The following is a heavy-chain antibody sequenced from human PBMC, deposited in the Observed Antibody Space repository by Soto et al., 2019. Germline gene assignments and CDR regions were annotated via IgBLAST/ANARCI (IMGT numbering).Heavy chain of an antibody. CDR1: GFTFSSYG. Sequence: GGSLRLSCAASGFTFSSYGMHWVRQAPGKGLEWVAVIWHDGSNKYYADSVKGRFTISRDNSKNTLYLQMNSLRAEDTAVYYCARPHSNYPTSWFDPWGQGTLVTVSS. CDR2: IWHDGSNK. J-gene: IGHJ5*02. D-gene: IGHD4-4*01. CDR3: ARPHSNYPTSWFDP. V-gene: IGHV3-33*01.